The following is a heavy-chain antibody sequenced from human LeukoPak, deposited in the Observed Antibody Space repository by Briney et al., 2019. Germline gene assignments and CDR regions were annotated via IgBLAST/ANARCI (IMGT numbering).Heavy chain of an antibody. J-gene: IGHJ6*03. V-gene: IGHV4-39*07. CDR1: GGSISSSSYY. Sequence: SETLSLTCTVSGGSISSSSYYWGWIRQPPGKGLEWIGSIYYSGSTYYNPSLKSRVTISVDTSKNQFSLKLSSVTAADTAVYYCARGSRYYDFWSAYSTGDSYYYYYMDVWGKGTTVTVSS. CDR3: ARGSRYYDFWSAYSTGDSYYYYYMDV. CDR2: IYYSGST. D-gene: IGHD3-3*01.